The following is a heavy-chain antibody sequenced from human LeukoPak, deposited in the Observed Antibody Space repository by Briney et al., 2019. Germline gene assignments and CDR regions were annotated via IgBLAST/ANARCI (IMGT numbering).Heavy chain of an antibody. CDR3: AREPFDY. CDR2: ISSSTTYI. V-gene: IGHV3-21*01. J-gene: IGHJ4*02. CDR1: GFIFSNYN. Sequence: GGSLRLSCAASGFIFSNYNTNWVREAPGKGLEWVPSISSSTTYIYYADSVKGRFTISRDNAKNSLYLQMNGLRAEDTAVYYCAREPFDYWGQGTLVTVSS.